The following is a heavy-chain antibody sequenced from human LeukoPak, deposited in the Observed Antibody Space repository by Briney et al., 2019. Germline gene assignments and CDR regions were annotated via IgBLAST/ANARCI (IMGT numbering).Heavy chain of an antibody. V-gene: IGHV3-23*01. CDR1: GFTFSSYA. J-gene: IGHJ3*02. CDR2: ISGSGGST. Sequence: GGSLRLSCAASGFTFSSYAMSWVRQAPGKGLEWVSAISGSGGSTDYADSVKGRFTISRDNAKNSLHLQMNSLRAEDTAVYYCARAGTPQTGLFASDIWGQGTMVTVSS. CDR3: ARAGTPQTGLFASDI.